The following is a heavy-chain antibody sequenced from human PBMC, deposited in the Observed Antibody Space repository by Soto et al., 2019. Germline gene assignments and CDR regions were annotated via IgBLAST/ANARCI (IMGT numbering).Heavy chain of an antibody. CDR2: MSYDGSNK. V-gene: IGHV3-30-3*01. D-gene: IGHD2-2*01. J-gene: IGHJ4*02. Sequence: GGSLRLSCAASGFTFSSYAVHWVRQAPGKGLEWVAVMSYDGSNKYYADSVKGRFTISSDNSKNTLYLQMNSLGTEDTAVYYCARGYCSRPSCSHFDCWGQGTLVTVSS. CDR3: ARGYCSRPSCSHFDC. CDR1: GFTFSSYA.